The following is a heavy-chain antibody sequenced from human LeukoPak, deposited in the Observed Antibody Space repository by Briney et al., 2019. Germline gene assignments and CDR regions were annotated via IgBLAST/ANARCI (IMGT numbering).Heavy chain of an antibody. CDR1: GYTFTGYY. D-gene: IGHD5-12*01. CDR2: INPNSGGT. CDR3: AREVATGGLDY. Sequence: GGFMKVSCKASGYTFTGYYMHWVRRAPGQGLEWMGWINPNSGGTNYAQKFQGRVTMTRDTSISTAYMELSRLRSDDTAVYYCAREVATGGLDYWGQGTLVTVSS. V-gene: IGHV1-2*02. J-gene: IGHJ4*02.